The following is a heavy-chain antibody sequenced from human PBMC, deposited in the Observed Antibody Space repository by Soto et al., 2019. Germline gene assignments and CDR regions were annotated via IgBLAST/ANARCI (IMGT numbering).Heavy chain of an antibody. CDR3: ARDGVDTATGYYYGMDV. J-gene: IGHJ6*02. Sequence: QVQLVQSGAEVKKPGASVKVSCKASGYTFPSYGISWVRQAPGQGLEWMGWISAYNGNTNYAQKLQGRVTMTTDTSTSTAYMERRSLRSDDTAVYYCARDGVDTATGYYYGMDVWGQGTTVTVSS. V-gene: IGHV1-18*01. CDR2: ISAYNGNT. CDR1: GYTFPSYG. D-gene: IGHD5-18*01.